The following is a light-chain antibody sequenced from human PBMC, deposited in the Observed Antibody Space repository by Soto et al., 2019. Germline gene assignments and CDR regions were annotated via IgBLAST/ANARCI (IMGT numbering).Light chain of an antibody. CDR3: QQYNDWTPFT. Sequence: EIVMTQSPATLSVSPGERATLSCRASQNINEKLAWFQQKPGQPPRLLIIGASVTASGVPARFSGSGSGTAFTLTISILRFEDFEVYYCQQYNDWTPFTFGPGTKVDMK. V-gene: IGKV3D-15*03. CDR2: GAS. J-gene: IGKJ3*01. CDR1: QNINEK.